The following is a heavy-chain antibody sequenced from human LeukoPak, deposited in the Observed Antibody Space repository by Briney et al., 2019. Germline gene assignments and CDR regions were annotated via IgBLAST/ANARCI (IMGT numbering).Heavy chain of an antibody. CDR3: ASKRRGYCGSDCYSALDY. CDR2: MNPNSGNT. V-gene: IGHV1-8*01. Sequence: PGASVKVSCKASGYTFTSYDINWVRQATGQGLEWMGWMNPNSGNTGYAQKFQGRVTMTRNTSISTAYMELSSLRSEDTAVYYCASKRRGYCGSDCYSALDYWGQGTLVTVSS. CDR1: GYTFTSYD. D-gene: IGHD2-21*02. J-gene: IGHJ4*02.